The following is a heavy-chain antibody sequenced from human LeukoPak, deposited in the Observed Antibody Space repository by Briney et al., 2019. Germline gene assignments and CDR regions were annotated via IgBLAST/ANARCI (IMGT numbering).Heavy chain of an antibody. CDR2: IIPIFGTA. CDR1: GGTFSSYA. D-gene: IGHD3-22*01. Sequence: ASVKVSCKASGGTFSSYAISWVRQAPGQGLEWMGGIIPIFGTANYAQKFQGRVTMTRDTSTSTVYMELSSLRSEDTAVYYCARVKSYYYDTSDKDAFDIWGQGTMVTVSS. V-gene: IGHV1-69*05. CDR3: ARVKSYYYDTSDKDAFDI. J-gene: IGHJ3*02.